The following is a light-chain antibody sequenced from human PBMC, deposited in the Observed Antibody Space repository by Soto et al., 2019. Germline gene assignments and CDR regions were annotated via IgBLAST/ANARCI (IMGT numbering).Light chain of an antibody. J-gene: IGLJ1*01. CDR2: EVS. CDR3: SSYTSSSTLV. V-gene: IGLV2-14*01. CDR1: SSDVGGYNY. Sequence: QSVLTQPASVSGSPGQSITISCTGTSSDVGGYNYVSWYQQHPGKAPKVMIYEVSDRPSGVSNRFSGSKSGNTASLTISGLQADDEADYYCSSYTSSSTLVFGTGTKVTVL.